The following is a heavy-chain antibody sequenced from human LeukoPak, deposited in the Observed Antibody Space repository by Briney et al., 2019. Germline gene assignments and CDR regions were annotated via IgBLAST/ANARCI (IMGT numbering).Heavy chain of an antibody. V-gene: IGHV3-74*01. CDR3: AREGLTFDY. CDR1: GFTFSSYW. J-gene: IGHJ4*02. CDR2: INNDGST. Sequence: GGSLRLSCAASGFTFSSYWMHWVRQAPGKGLVWVSRINNDGSTSYADSVKGRFTISRDNDKNTLYLQMNSLRAEDTAIYYCAREGLTFDYWGQGTLVTVSS. D-gene: IGHD3-22*01.